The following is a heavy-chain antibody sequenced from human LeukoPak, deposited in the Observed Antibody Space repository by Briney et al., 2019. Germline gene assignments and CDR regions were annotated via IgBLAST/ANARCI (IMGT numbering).Heavy chain of an antibody. CDR2: IFYNGNT. CDR3: ARVDDSSGYYYWYFDL. J-gene: IGHJ2*01. Sequence: SETLSLTCTVSGASFSSYYWSWLRRPPGKGLEWIAYIFYNGNTKYNPSLKSRVTISVDTSKNQFSLKLSSVTAADTAVYYCARVDDSSGYYYWYFDLWGRGTLVTVSS. CDR1: GASFSSYY. V-gene: IGHV4-59*01. D-gene: IGHD3-22*01.